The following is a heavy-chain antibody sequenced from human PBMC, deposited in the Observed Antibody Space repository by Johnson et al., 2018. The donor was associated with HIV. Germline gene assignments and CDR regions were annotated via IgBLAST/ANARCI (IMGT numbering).Heavy chain of an antibody. CDR3: AREEGTDILTRGDAFDI. V-gene: IGHV3-11*04. D-gene: IGHD3-9*01. Sequence: QMQLVESGGGLVKPGGSLRLSCAASRFTFSDYYMSWIRQTPGKGLEWVSGINWNGDTTAYADSVKGRFTISRDNAKNSLYLQMNSLRAEDTAVYYCAREEGTDILTRGDAFDIWGQGTMVTVSS. J-gene: IGHJ3*02. CDR1: RFTFSDYY. CDR2: INWNGDTT.